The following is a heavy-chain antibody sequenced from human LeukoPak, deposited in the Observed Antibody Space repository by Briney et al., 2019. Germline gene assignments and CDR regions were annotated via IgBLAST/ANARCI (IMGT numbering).Heavy chain of an antibody. J-gene: IGHJ4*02. Sequence: SETLSLTCTVSGGSISSYYWSCIPDPAGTGLECSGRIYTSGKTNYNPSLKSRVTMSVDTPKNQFSLKLSSVTAADTAVYYCARDGATWVGYPDWGQGTLVTVSS. CDR2: IYTSGKT. CDR1: GGSISSYY. V-gene: IGHV4-4*07. D-gene: IGHD6-13*01. CDR3: ARDGATWVGYPD.